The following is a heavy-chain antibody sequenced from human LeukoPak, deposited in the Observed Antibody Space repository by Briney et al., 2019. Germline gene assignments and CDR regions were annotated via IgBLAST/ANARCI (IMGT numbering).Heavy chain of an antibody. J-gene: IGHJ5*01. V-gene: IGHV3-23*01. CDR3: AKDWGSSGWYNWFDS. CDR2: IGGRDGNT. CDR1: GFTFSAYA. D-gene: IGHD6-19*01. Sequence: GGSLRLSCAASGFTFSAYAMTWVRQAPGKGLEWVSSIGGRDGNTYYADSVKGRFTISRDNAKNTLYLQMNGLNAADTAVYYCAKDWGSSGWYNWFDSWGQGTQVTVSS.